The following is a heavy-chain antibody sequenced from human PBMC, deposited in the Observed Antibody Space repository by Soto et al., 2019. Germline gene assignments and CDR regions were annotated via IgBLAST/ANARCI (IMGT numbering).Heavy chain of an antibody. CDR1: GDSVSSNRGA. CDR2: TYYRSKWYN. V-gene: IGHV6-1*01. J-gene: IGHJ6*02. D-gene: IGHD4-17*01. Sequence: QVQLQQSGPGLVKPSQTLSLTCDISGDSVSSNRGAWTWIRQSPSRGHEWLGRTYYRSKWYNEYGLSVKSRITINADTCKNQFSLQRNSVTPEDAAVYYCARWDHDYGYLDVWGLGTTVTVSS. CDR3: ARWDHDYGYLDV.